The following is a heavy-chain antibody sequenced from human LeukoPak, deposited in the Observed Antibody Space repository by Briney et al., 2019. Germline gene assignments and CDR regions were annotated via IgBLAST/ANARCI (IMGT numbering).Heavy chain of an antibody. CDR3: ARVPMAYYYDSSGYMDV. Sequence: SETLSLTCTVSGGSISSGDYYWSWIRQPPGKGLEWIGYIYYSGSTYYNPSLKSRATISVDTSKHQFSLKLSSVTAADTAVYYCARVPMAYYYDSSGYMDVWSKGTTVTVSS. CDR2: IYYSGST. D-gene: IGHD3-22*01. CDR1: GGSISSGDYY. V-gene: IGHV4-30-4*08. J-gene: IGHJ6*04.